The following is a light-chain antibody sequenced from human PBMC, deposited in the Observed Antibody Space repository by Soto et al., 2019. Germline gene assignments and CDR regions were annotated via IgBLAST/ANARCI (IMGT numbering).Light chain of an antibody. CDR1: QSVSNNY. CDR3: QQYGSSPFT. J-gene: IGKJ3*01. V-gene: IGKV3-20*01. CDR2: GAS. Sequence: EIVLTQSPGTLSLSPGERATLSCRASQSVSNNYLSWYQQKPGQAPRLLIYGASSRATGIAYRFSGTGSGTDFTLTISRLEPEDFAVYYCQQYGSSPFTFGPGTKVDIK.